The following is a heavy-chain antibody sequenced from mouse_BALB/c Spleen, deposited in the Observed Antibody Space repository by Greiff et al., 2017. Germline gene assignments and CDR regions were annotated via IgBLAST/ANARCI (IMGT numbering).Heavy chain of an antibody. CDR3: ARSTMIATGLAY. Sequence: VQGVESGPGLVAPSQRLSITCTASGFSLTGYGVNWVRQPPGKGLEWLGMIWDDGSTDYNTAIKSRLSISKDNSKSQVFLKMNSLQTDDTARYYCARSTMIATGLAYWGQGTLVTVSA. D-gene: IGHD2-4*01. CDR1: GFSLTGYG. CDR2: IWDDGST. J-gene: IGHJ3*01. V-gene: IGHV2-6-7*01.